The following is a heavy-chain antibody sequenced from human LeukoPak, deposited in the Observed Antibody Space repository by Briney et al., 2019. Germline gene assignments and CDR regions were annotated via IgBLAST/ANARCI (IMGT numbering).Heavy chain of an antibody. CDR2: IYTSGST. CDR1: GGSISSGSYY. CDR3: ARLQSGWFYFDY. D-gene: IGHD6-19*01. J-gene: IGHJ4*02. V-gene: IGHV4-61*02. Sequence: SQTLSLTCTVSGGSISSGSYYGSWIRQPAGKGLEGIGRIYTSGSTNYNPSLKSRVTISVDTSKNQFSLKLSSVTAADTAVYYCARLQSGWFYFDYWGQGTLVTVSS.